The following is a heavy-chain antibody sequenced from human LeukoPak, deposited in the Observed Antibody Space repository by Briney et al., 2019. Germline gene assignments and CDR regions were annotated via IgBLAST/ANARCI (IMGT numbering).Heavy chain of an antibody. D-gene: IGHD5-24*01. V-gene: IGHV5-51*01. CDR2: IYPGDSDT. CDR3: ARHEEMATITSGMDV. J-gene: IGHJ6*03. CDR1: GYSFTSYW. Sequence: GGSLRLSXKGSGYSFTSYWIGWVGQVPGKGLEWMGIIYPGDSDTRYSPSFQGQVTISADKSISTAYLQWSSLKASDTAMYYCARHEEMATITSGMDVWAKGPRSPSP.